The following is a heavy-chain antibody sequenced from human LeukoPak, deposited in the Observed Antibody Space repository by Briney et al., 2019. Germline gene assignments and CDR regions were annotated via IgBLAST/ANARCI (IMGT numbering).Heavy chain of an antibody. J-gene: IGHJ6*03. CDR1: GYTFTSYY. CDR3: ARSVTTARGDYYYYYMDV. D-gene: IGHD4-17*01. CDR2: MNPNSGNT. V-gene: IGHV1-8*02. Sequence: ASVKVSCKASGYTFTSYYMHWVRQAPGQGLEWMGWMNPNSGNTGYAQKFQGRVTMTRNTSISTAYMELSSLRSEDTAVYYCARSVTTARGDYYYYYMDVWGKGTTVTISS.